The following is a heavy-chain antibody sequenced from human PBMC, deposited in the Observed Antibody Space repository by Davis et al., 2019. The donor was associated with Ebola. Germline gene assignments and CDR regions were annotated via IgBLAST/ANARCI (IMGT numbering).Heavy chain of an antibody. V-gene: IGHV1-8*01. D-gene: IGHD2-21*02. CDR1: GYTFTTYD. CDR2: MNPNSGNT. CDR3: AREDIVVVTAHPDYYYYGMDV. J-gene: IGHJ6*02. Sequence: ASVTVSCKASGYTFTTYDINCVRQATGQRLEWTGWMNPNSGNTGYSQKFQGRVTMTRDTSTSTVYMELSSLRSENTAVYYCAREDIVVVTAHPDYYYYGMDVWGQGTTVTVSS.